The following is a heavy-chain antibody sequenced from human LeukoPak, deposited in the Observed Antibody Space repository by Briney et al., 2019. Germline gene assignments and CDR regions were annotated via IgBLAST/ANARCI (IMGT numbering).Heavy chain of an antibody. V-gene: IGHV1-8*01. Sequence: AASVKVSCKASGYTLTSYDINWVRQATGQGLEWMGWMNPNSGNTGYAQKFQGRVTMTRNTSISTAYMELSSLRSEDTAVYYCARAIPNNYYDSSGHNFDYWGQGTLVTVSS. CDR3: ARAIPNNYYDSSGHNFDY. CDR1: GYTLTSYD. CDR2: MNPNSGNT. D-gene: IGHD3-22*01. J-gene: IGHJ4*02.